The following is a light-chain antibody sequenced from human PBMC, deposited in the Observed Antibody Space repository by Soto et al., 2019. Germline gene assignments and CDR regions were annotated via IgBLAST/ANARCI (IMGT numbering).Light chain of an antibody. V-gene: IGLV2-14*01. Sequence: QSALTQPASVSGSPGQSITLSCTGTSSDVGAYKYVSWYQQHPGKAPKLMVYEVDNRPSGVSNRFSGSKSGNTASLTISGLQSEYEADYYCSSSTSTNTQVFGTGTKLTVL. CDR1: SSDVGAYKY. CDR2: EVD. J-gene: IGLJ1*01. CDR3: SSSTSTNTQV.